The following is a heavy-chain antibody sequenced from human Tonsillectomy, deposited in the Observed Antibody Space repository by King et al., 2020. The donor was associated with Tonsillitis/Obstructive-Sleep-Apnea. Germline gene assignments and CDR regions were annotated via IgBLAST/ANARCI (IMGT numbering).Heavy chain of an antibody. CDR1: GFTFHDAW. Sequence: VQLVESGGGLVEPGGSLTISCTASGFTFHDAWMNWVRQAPGQGLEWVGRIKSKADGGTTSYAAPVKGRFTISRDDSNNTLFLLMNSLRTEDTAVYYCTAVPATTVTNWGHGTLVTVSS. V-gene: IGHV3-15*07. CDR3: TAVPATTVTN. D-gene: IGHD4-17*01. CDR2: IKSKADGGTT. J-gene: IGHJ4*01.